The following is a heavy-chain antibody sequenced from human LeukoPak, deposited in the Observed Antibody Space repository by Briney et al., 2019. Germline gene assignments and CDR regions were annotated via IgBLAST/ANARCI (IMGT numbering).Heavy chain of an antibody. Sequence: PSESLSLTCAVYGGSFSGYYWSWIRQPPGKGLEWIGEINHSGSTNYNPSLKSRVTISVDTSKNQFSLKLSSVTAADTAVYYCARRTIFGAEKYWGQGTLVTVSS. CDR2: INHSGST. D-gene: IGHD3-3*01. CDR1: GGSFSGYY. J-gene: IGHJ4*02. CDR3: ARRTIFGAEKY. V-gene: IGHV4-34*01.